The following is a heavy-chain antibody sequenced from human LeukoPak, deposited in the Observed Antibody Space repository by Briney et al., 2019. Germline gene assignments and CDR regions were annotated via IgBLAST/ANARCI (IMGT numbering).Heavy chain of an antibody. D-gene: IGHD2-21*02. CDR1: GGSISSSSYY. V-gene: IGHV4-39*01. J-gene: IGHJ6*03. Sequence: SETLSLTCSVSGGSISSSSYYWGWIRQPPGKGPEWIGSIYYSGSTYYNPSLKSRVTISVDTSKNQFSLKLSSVTAADTAVYYCARKYCGGDCYALHYYYMDVWGKGTTVTISS. CDR3: ARKYCGGDCYALHYYYMDV. CDR2: IYYSGST.